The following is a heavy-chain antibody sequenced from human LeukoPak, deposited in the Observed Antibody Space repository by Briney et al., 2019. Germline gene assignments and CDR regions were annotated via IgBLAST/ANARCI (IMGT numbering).Heavy chain of an antibody. V-gene: IGHV3-48*03. CDR2: ISGSGTTI. Sequence: AGGSLRLSCAASGFTFSTYEMNWVRQAPGRGLEWVSYISGSGTTIYYAASVRGRFTISRDNAKNSLYLQMNSLRAEDTAVYYCARLSGTYSDYWGQGTLVTVSS. D-gene: IGHD1-26*01. CDR1: GFTFSTYE. J-gene: IGHJ4*02. CDR3: ARLSGTYSDY.